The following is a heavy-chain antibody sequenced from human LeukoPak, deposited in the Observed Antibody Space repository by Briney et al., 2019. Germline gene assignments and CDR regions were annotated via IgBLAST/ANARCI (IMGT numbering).Heavy chain of an antibody. J-gene: IGHJ6*02. Sequence: VGSLRLSCAASGFTVSSNYMSWVRQAPGKGLEWGSVIYSVGSTSYADSVKGRVAISRDNSKTTLYLQMNSLRAEDTAVYYCAREITMVRGYYYYYGMDVWGQGTTVTVSS. V-gene: IGHV3-66*01. CDR3: AREITMVRGYYYYYGMDV. CDR2: IYSVGST. D-gene: IGHD3-10*01. CDR1: GFTVSSNY.